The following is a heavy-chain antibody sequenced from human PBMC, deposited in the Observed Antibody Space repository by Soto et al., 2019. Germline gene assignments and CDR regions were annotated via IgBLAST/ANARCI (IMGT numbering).Heavy chain of an antibody. J-gene: IGHJ4*02. Sequence: RGSLRLSCAASGFTFSSYAMSWFRQAPGKGLEWVSAISGSGGSTYYADSVKGRFTISRDNSKNTLYLQMNSLRAEDTAVYYCAKGYSGYGVFDYWGQGTLVTVSS. V-gene: IGHV3-23*01. CDR3: AKGYSGYGVFDY. CDR1: GFTFSSYA. CDR2: ISGSGGST. D-gene: IGHD5-12*01.